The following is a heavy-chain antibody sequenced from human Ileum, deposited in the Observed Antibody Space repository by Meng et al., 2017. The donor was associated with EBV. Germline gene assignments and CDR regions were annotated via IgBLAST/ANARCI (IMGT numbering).Heavy chain of an antibody. J-gene: IGHJ4*02. CDR2: IKSTTDGGTT. CDR1: GFTFSNAW. D-gene: IGHD2-15*01. CDR3: EGWRY. V-gene: IGHV3-15*01. Sequence: GESGVGCVTPGRSLRLSCAASGFTFSNAWMTWVRQAPGKGLEWVGRIKSTTDGGTTDYAAPVKGRFTISRDDSKNTLFLQMDSLKTEDTAVYYCEGWRYWGQGTLVTVSS.